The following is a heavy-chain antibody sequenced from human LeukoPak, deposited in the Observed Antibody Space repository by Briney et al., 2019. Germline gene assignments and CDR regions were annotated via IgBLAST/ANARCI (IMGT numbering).Heavy chain of an antibody. J-gene: IGHJ6*03. V-gene: IGHV5-51*01. CDR2: IYPGDSDT. CDR1: GYSFTSYW. CDR3: ARHALWFGTRSGYYYMDV. D-gene: IGHD3-10*01. Sequence: GESLKISCKGSGYSFTSYWIGWVRQMPGKGLEWMGIIYPGDSDTRYSPSFQGQVTISADKSISTAYLQWSSLKASDTAMYYCARHALWFGTRSGYYYMDVWGKGTTVTVSS.